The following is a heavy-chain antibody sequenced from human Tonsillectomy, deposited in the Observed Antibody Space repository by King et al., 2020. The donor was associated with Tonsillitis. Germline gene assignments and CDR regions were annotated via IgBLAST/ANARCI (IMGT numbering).Heavy chain of an antibody. Sequence: VQLVESGGGVVQPGRSLRLSCAASGFTFSSYSMHWVRQAPGKGLEWVAVISYDGSNKYYADSVKGRFTISRDNSKNTLYLQMNSLRAEDTAVYYCAARDYVAYWGQGTLVTVSS. V-gene: IGHV3-30*03. CDR2: ISYDGSNK. D-gene: IGHD3-10*01. CDR1: GFTFSSYS. CDR3: AARDYVAY. J-gene: IGHJ4*02.